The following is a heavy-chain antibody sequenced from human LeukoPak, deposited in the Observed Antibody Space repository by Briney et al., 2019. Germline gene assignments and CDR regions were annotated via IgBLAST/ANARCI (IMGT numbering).Heavy chain of an antibody. V-gene: IGHV3-30*18. Sequence: GGSLRLSCAASGLTLSAYGMHWVRQAPGKGLEWVAVISYDGSDKYYADSVKGRFTISRDNSKNTLYLQMDSLEVEDTAVYFCAKDDRVFWKAFDIWGQGSMVTVSS. D-gene: IGHD1-1*01. CDR1: GLTLSAYG. CDR2: ISYDGSDK. CDR3: AKDDRVFWKAFDI. J-gene: IGHJ3*02.